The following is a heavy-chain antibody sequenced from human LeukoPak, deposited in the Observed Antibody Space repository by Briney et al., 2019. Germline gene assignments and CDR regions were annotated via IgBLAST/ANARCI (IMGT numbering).Heavy chain of an antibody. CDR2: IKQDGSKK. J-gene: IGHJ4*02. V-gene: IGHV3-7*04. D-gene: IGHD5-24*01. CDR3: TRVGYIDEGIDY. CDR1: GFPSSSYW. Sequence: GGSLRLSCVASGFPSSSYWMTWVRQAPGKGLEWVANIKQDGSKKSYVDSVKGRFTISRDNAKNSLYLQMNSLSAEDTAIYYCTRVGYIDEGIDYWGQGTLVTVSS.